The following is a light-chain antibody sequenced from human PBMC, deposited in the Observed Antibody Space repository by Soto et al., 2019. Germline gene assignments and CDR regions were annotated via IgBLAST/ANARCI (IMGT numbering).Light chain of an antibody. V-gene: IGKV1-5*01. J-gene: IGKJ3*01. CDR1: QTISTW. CDR3: QQSYSFPFT. CDR2: DAS. Sequence: DIQMTQSPSTLSASVGDRVTITCRASQTISTWLAWYQHKPGKAPNLLIYDASTLMSGVPSRFSGSGSGTEFTLTISSLQPGDFATYYCQQSYSFPFTFGPGTTVDI.